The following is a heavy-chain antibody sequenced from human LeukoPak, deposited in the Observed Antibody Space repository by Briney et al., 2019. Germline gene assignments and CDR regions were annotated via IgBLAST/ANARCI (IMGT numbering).Heavy chain of an antibody. CDR1: GFTFSSYS. Sequence: GGSLRLSCAASGFTFSSYSMNRVRQAPGKGLEWVSSISSSSSYIYYADSVKGRFTISRDNSKNTLYLQMNSLRAEDTAVYYCARDRYSTIFGGWGQGTLVTVSS. J-gene: IGHJ4*02. CDR3: ARDRYSTIFGG. CDR2: ISSSSSYI. D-gene: IGHD3-3*01. V-gene: IGHV3-21*01.